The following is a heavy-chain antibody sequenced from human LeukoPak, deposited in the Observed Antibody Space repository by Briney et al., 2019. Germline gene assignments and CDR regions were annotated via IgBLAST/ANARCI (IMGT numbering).Heavy chain of an antibody. CDR1: GGSISSGSYY. D-gene: IGHD6-13*01. CDR3: ARHLRLAGAGAEFDY. V-gene: IGHV4-61*02. Sequence: SETLSLTCTVSGGSISSGSYYWSWIRQPAGKGLEWIGRIYSSGSTNYNPSLKSRVTISVDTSKNQFPLKLSSVTAADTAVYYCARHLRLAGAGAEFDYWGQGILVTVSS. CDR2: IYSSGST. J-gene: IGHJ4*02.